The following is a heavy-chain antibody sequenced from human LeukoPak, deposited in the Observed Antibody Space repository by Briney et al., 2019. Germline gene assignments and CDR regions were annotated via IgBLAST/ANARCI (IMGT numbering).Heavy chain of an antibody. CDR1: GFTFSDYY. CDR3: ARDKGPTMILPAWAFDI. J-gene: IGHJ3*02. CDR2: ISSSGSTI. D-gene: IGHD3-22*01. Sequence: GGSLRLSCAASGFTFSDYYMSWIRQAPGKGLEWVSYISSSGSTIYYADSVKGRFTISRDNAKNSLYLQMNSLRAEDTAVYYCARDKGPTMILPAWAFDIWGQGTMVTVSS. V-gene: IGHV3-11*04.